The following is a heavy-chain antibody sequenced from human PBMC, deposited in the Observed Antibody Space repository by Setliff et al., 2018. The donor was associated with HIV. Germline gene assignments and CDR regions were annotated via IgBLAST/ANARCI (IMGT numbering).Heavy chain of an antibody. J-gene: IGHJ2*01. CDR3: ARVPVTAYWYFDL. Sequence: PGGSLRLSCAASGFTFSSYSMNWVRQAPGKGLEWVSYISSSSSYTHYADSVKGRFTISRDNVKNTLYLQMNSLRAEDTAVYYCARVPVTAYWYFDLWGRGTLVTVSS. CDR1: GFTFSSYS. CDR2: ISSSSSYT. V-gene: IGHV3-21*01. D-gene: IGHD2-21*02.